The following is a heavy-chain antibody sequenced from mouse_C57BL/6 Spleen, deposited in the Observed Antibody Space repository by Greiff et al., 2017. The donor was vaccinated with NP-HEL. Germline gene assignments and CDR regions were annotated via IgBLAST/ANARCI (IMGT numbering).Heavy chain of an antibody. J-gene: IGHJ2*01. CDR3: ARRVTVVAEEVYFDY. V-gene: IGHV1-59*01. Sequence: QVQLKQPGAELVRPGTSVKLSCKASGYTFTSYWMHWVKQRPGQGLEWIGVIDPSDSYTNYNQKFKGKATLTVDTSSSTAYMQLSSLTSEDSAVYYCARRVTVVAEEVYFDYWGQGTTLTVSS. D-gene: IGHD1-1*01. CDR2: IDPSDSYT. CDR1: GYTFTSYW.